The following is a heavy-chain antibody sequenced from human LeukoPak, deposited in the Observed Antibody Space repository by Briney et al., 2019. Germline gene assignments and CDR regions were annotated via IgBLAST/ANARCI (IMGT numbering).Heavy chain of an antibody. Sequence: ASVKVSCKASGYTFTSYGISWVRQAPGQGLEWMGWISAYNGHANYAQELQGRVTMTTDTSTSTAYMELRSLRSDDTAVYYCARDLGIVGATPPLYYMDVWGKGTTVTVSS. J-gene: IGHJ6*03. CDR2: ISAYNGHA. D-gene: IGHD1-26*01. CDR3: ARDLGIVGATPPLYYMDV. V-gene: IGHV1-18*01. CDR1: GYTFTSYG.